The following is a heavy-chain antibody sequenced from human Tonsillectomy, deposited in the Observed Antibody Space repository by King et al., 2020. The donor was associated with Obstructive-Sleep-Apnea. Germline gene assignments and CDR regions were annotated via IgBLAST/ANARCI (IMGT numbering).Heavy chain of an antibody. CDR2: INNKGGST. Sequence: VQLVESGGGLVRPGGSLRLSCAASGFTFSSYALHWVRPAPGKGLEYVSAINNKGGSTYFANSVKGRFTISRENFKNTLDLQMGSLRAEDMAVYYCARDRGYCSSTSCYYYYGMDVWGQGATVTVSS. CDR3: ARDRGYCSSTSCYYYYGMDV. V-gene: IGHV3-64*01. D-gene: IGHD2-2*01. CDR1: GFTFSSYA. J-gene: IGHJ6*02.